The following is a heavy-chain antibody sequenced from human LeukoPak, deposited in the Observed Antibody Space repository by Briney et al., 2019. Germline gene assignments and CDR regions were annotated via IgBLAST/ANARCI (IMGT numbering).Heavy chain of an antibody. D-gene: IGHD3-10*01. CDR2: IYSGGST. Sequence: GSLRLSCAASGFTVSSNYMSWVRQAPGKGLEWVSVIYSGGSTYYADSVKGRFTISRDNSKSTLYLQMNSLRADDTAVYYCAKASGSPYYFDYWGQGTLVTVSS. J-gene: IGHJ4*02. CDR3: AKASGSPYYFDY. V-gene: IGHV3-53*01. CDR1: GFTVSSNY.